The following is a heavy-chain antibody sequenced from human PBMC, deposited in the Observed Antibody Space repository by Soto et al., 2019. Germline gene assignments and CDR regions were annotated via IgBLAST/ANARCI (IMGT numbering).Heavy chain of an antibody. V-gene: IGHV3-20*04. CDR2: INWNGVST. J-gene: IGHJ5*01. Sequence: PGGSLRLSCATSGFNFENYAFSWLRQVTETGLEWDTSINWNGVSTNYADSVKGRFTISRVNAKNSLFLQMNSLRADDTALYYCTRVFDDTSNNLWVDCWGQET. D-gene: IGHD3-22*01. CDR3: TRVFDDTSNNLWVDC. CDR1: GFNFENYA.